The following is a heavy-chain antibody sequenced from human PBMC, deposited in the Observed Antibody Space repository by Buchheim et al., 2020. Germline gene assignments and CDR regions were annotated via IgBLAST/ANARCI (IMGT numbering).Heavy chain of an antibody. V-gene: IGHV4-34*01. CDR2: INHSGST. CDR1: GGSFSGYY. CDR3: ASIKDPGGFDY. D-gene: IGHD3-10*01. Sequence: QVQLQQWGAGLLKPSETLSLTCDVYGGSFSGYYWSWIRQLPGTGLEWIGEINHSGSTNYNPSLKSRVTISVDTSKKQFSLKLSSVTAADTAVYYCASIKDPGGFDYWGQGTL. J-gene: IGHJ4*02.